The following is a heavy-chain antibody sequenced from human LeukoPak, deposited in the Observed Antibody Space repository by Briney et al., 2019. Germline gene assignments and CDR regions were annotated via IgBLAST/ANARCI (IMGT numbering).Heavy chain of an antibody. CDR2: ISYDGNK. Sequence: PGGSLRLSCAASGFTFSIYTMHWVRQAPGKGLEWVAVISYDGNKYYADSVKGRFTISRDNSKNTLYLQMNSLRAEDTAVYFCARDGGDTKVNAFDIWGQGTMVTVSS. D-gene: IGHD2-8*01. J-gene: IGHJ3*02. CDR1: GFTFSIYT. V-gene: IGHV3-30*04. CDR3: ARDGGDTKVNAFDI.